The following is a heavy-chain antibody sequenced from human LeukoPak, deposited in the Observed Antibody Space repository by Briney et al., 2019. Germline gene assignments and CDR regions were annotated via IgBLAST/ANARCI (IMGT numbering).Heavy chain of an antibody. CDR3: ARDRTHYYDSSGYYGY. D-gene: IGHD3-22*01. CDR1: GYTFTGYY. V-gene: IGHV1-2*02. Sequence: ASVKVSCKASGYTFTGYYMHWVRQAPVQGLEWMGWINPNSGGTNYAQKFQGRVTMTRDTSISTAYMELSRLRSDDTAVYYCARDRTHYYDSSGYYGYWGQGTLVTVSS. CDR2: INPNSGGT. J-gene: IGHJ4*02.